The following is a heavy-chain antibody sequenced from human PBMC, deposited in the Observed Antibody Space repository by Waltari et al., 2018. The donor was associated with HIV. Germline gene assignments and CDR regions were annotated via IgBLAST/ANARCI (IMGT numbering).Heavy chain of an antibody. D-gene: IGHD3-16*02. V-gene: IGHV1-18*01. CDR1: GYPFITSH. Sequence: QIRLFQSDHAVRKPGASVTISCKTSGYPFITSHVTWVRQSLGQRLDWMGGITRYTANTNYTRESQGRVTLTTDAAAATAYLELRDLRPDDTAMYFCTRGNIWGSYRYFDYWGPGTLVTVS. J-gene: IGHJ4*02. CDR3: TRGNIWGSYRYFDY. CDR2: ITRYTANT.